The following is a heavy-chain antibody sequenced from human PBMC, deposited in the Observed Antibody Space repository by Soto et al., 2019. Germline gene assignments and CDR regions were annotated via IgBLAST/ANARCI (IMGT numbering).Heavy chain of an antibody. Sequence: GSLRLPCAASGFTFSSYAMSWVRQAPGKGLEWVSAISGSGGSTYYADSVKGRFTISRDNSKNTLYPQMNSLRAEDTAVYYCAKEALVGATPYYGMDVWGQATTVTVSS. CDR2: ISGSGGST. CDR3: AKEALVGATPYYGMDV. V-gene: IGHV3-23*01. D-gene: IGHD1-26*01. J-gene: IGHJ6*02. CDR1: GFTFSSYA.